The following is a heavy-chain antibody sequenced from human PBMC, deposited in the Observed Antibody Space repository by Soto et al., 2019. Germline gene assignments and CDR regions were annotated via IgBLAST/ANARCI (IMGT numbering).Heavy chain of an antibody. D-gene: IGHD6-13*01. CDR1: GFTFRTHW. CDR3: ARDRSSSWYSVDFWFDP. V-gene: IGHV3-7*01. J-gene: IGHJ5*02. CDR2: IRGDGNAR. Sequence: PGVSLRLSCATSGFTFRTHWMTWVRQAPGKGLEWVASIRGDGNARNYADPVKGRFTISRDNAKNTLYLQMNSLRAEDTAVYYCARDRSSSWYSVDFWFDPWGQGTLVTVPQ.